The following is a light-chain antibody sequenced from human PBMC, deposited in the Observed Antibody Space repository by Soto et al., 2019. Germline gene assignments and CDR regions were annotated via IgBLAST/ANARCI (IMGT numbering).Light chain of an antibody. V-gene: IGLV2-8*01. J-gene: IGLJ2*01. CDR3: SSYAGSKNLV. Sequence: QSVLTQPPSASGSPGQSVIISCTGTSSDVGGYNYVSWYQQHPGKAPKLMIYEVSKWPSGVPDRFSGSKSGNTASLTVSGLQAEDEADYYCSSYAGSKNLVFGGGTKLTVL. CDR2: EVS. CDR1: SSDVGGYNY.